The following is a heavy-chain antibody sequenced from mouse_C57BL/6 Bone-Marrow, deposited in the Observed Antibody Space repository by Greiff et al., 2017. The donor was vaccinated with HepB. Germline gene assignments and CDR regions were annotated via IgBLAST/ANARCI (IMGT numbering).Heavy chain of an antibody. V-gene: IGHV5-6*01. D-gene: IGHD4-1*01. CDR1: GFTFSSYG. CDR2: ISSGGSYT. CDR3: ARRELVYFDY. Sequence: EVHLVESGGDLVKPGGSLKLSCAASGFTFSSYGMSWVRQTPDKRLEWVATISSGGSYTYYPDSVKGRFTISRDNAKNTLYLQMSSLKSEDTAMYYCARRELVYFDYWGQGTTLTVSS. J-gene: IGHJ2*01.